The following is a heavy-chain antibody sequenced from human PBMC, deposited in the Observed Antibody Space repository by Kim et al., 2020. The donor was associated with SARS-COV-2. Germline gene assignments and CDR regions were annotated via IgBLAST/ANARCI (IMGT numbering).Heavy chain of an antibody. V-gene: IGHV4-39*01. CDR3: ARHFVRADPKIDY. D-gene: IGHD2-8*01. J-gene: IGHJ4*02. Sequence: SETLSLTCTVSGGSISSSSYYWGWIRQPPGKGLEWIGSIYYSGSTYYNPSLKSRVTISVDTSKNQFSLKLSSVTAADTAVYYCARHFVRADPKIDYWGQGTLVTVSS. CDR2: IYYSGST. CDR1: GGSISSSSYY.